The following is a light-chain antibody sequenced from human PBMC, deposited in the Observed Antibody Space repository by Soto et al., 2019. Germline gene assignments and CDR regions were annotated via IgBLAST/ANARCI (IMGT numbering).Light chain of an antibody. CDR1: QTISSNY. CDR3: QQYYTTPHT. Sequence: EIVLTQSPGTLSVSPGERATLSCRASQTISSNYLAWYQQKPGQPPKLLLYWASIRESGVPDRFSGSGSVTDFTLTISSLQAEDVAVYYCQQYYTTPHTFGQGTKVEI. J-gene: IGKJ1*01. V-gene: IGKV4-1*01. CDR2: WAS.